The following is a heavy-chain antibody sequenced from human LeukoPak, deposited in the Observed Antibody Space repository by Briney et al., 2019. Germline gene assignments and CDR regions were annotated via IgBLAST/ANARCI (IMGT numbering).Heavy chain of an antibody. CDR2: INAGNGNT. CDR3: ARDGPRYCSGGSCWLGIFREASDAFDI. D-gene: IGHD2-15*01. Sequence: ASVKVSCKASGYIFTSYAMHWVRQAPGQRLEWMGWINAGNGNTKYSQKFQGRVTITRDTSASTAYMELSSLRSEDTAVYYCARDGPRYCSGGSCWLGIFREASDAFDIWGQGTMVTVSS. V-gene: IGHV1-3*01. CDR1: GYIFTSYA. J-gene: IGHJ3*02.